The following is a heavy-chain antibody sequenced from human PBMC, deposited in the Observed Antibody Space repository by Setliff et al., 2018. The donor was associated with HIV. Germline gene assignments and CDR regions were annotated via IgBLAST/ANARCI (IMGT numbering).Heavy chain of an antibody. CDR1: GHSITSGRYF. J-gene: IGHJ4*02. CDR3: ARGGRKDPADY. V-gene: IGHV4-31*03. CDR2: IYSTGST. Sequence: SSETLSLTCTVSGHSITSGRYFWSWIRQRPGKGLEWLGYIYSTGSTYYNPSLTSRVSISLDTSKNQFSLNLSSVTVADSAVFYCARGGRKDPADYWGQGTQVTVS.